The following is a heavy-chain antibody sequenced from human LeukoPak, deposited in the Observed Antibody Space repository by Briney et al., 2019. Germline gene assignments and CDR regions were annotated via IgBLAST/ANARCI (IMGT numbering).Heavy chain of an antibody. CDR1: GGSISSGGYY. CDR2: IYHSGST. Sequence: PSQTLSLTCTVSGGSISSGGYYWSWIRQPPGKGLEWIGYIYHSGSTYYNPSLKSRVTISVDRSKNQFSLKLSSVTAADTAVYYCARLQVGATGLGFDYWGQGTLVTVSS. CDR3: ARLQVGATGLGFDY. D-gene: IGHD1-26*01. V-gene: IGHV4-30-2*01. J-gene: IGHJ4*02.